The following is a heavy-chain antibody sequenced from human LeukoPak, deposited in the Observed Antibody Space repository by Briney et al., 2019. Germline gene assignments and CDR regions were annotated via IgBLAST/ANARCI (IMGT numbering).Heavy chain of an antibody. J-gene: IGHJ5*02. CDR2: TYYRSKWYN. Sequence: SQTLSLTCAISGDSVSSKSVAWNWIRQSPSRGLEWPGRTYYRSKWYNDYAVSVNSRITISPDTSKNQFSLQLNSVTPEDTAVYYCARQTWIQLINWFDPWGQGTLVTVSS. CDR1: GDSVSSKSVA. V-gene: IGHV6-1*01. D-gene: IGHD5-18*01. CDR3: ARQTWIQLINWFDP.